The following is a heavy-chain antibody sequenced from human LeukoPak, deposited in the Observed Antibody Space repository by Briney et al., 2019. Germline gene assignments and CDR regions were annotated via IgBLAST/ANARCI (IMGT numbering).Heavy chain of an antibody. D-gene: IGHD3-22*01. J-gene: IGHJ6*02. CDR1: GYTFTSYD. V-gene: IGHV1-18*01. CDR3: ARRPPNYYDSSGYLYYYYYGMDV. CDR2: ISAYNGNT. Sequence: ASVKVSCKASGYTFTSYDISWVRQAPGQGLEWMGWISAYNGNTNYAQKLQGRVTMTTDTSTSTAYMELRSLRSDDTAAYYCARRPPNYYDSSGYLYYYYYGMDVWGQGTTVTVSS.